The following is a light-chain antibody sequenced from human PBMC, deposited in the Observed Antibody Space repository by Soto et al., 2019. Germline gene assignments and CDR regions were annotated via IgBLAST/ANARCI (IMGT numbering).Light chain of an antibody. CDR3: SSYAGNNTHDV. V-gene: IGLV2-8*01. Sequence: QSALTQPPSASGSAGQSVTISCTGTSTDVGGYNYVSWYQQHPGKAPKLMIYEVSKRPSGVPDRFSGSKSGNTASLTVSGLQAENEADYYCSSYAGNNTHDVFGTGTKVTVL. J-gene: IGLJ1*01. CDR2: EVS. CDR1: STDVGGYNY.